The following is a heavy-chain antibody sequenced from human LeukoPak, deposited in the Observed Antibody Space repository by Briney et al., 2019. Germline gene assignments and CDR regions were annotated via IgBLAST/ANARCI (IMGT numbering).Heavy chain of an antibody. CDR3: ARPTMVRGVLGYYYYYMDV. J-gene: IGHJ6*03. CDR2: INHSGST. Sequence: SETLSLTCAVYGGSFSGYYWSWIRQPPGKGLEWIGEINHSGSTNYNPSLKSRVTISVDTSKNQFSLKLSSVTAADTAVYYCARPTMVRGVLGYYYYYMDVWGKGTTVTISS. D-gene: IGHD3-10*01. CDR1: GGSFSGYY. V-gene: IGHV4-34*01.